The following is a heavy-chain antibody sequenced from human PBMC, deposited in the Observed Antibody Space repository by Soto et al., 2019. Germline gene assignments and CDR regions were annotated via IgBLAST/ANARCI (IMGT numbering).Heavy chain of an antibody. CDR2: IYYSGST. CDR1: GGSISSSGYY. Sequence: SETLSLTCTVSGGSISSSGYYWSWIRQHPGKGLEWIGSIYYSGSTYYNPSLKSRVTISVDTSKNQFSLKLSSVTAADTAVYYCARPTYGDYGYYFDYWGQGTLVTVSS. CDR3: ARPTYGDYGYYFDY. V-gene: IGHV4-39*01. D-gene: IGHD4-17*01. J-gene: IGHJ4*02.